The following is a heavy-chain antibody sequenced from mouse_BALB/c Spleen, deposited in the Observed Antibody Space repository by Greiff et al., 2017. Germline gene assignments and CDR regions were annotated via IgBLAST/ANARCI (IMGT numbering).Heavy chain of an antibody. V-gene: IGHV5-6-5*01. D-gene: IGHD2-1*01. Sequence: EVQLVESGGGLVKPGGSLKLSCAASGFTFSSYAMSWVRQTPEKRLEWVASISSGGSTYYPDSVKGRFTISRDNATNILYLQMSSLRSEETAMYYCARGATMGYAMDYWGQGTSVTVSS. CDR2: ISSGGST. CDR1: GFTFSSYA. J-gene: IGHJ4*01. CDR3: ARGATMGYAMDY.